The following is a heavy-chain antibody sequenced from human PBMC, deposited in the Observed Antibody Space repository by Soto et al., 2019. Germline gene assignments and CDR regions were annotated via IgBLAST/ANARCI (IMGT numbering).Heavy chain of an antibody. V-gene: IGHV5-51*01. D-gene: IGHD4-4*01. Sequence: PGEALKISCEGAGYTFTSQWSGWVRQMPGKGVEWMGIIFPCDSDTRYSPSFQGQVTISADKSISTAYLQWSSLKASDTAMYYCARSDYSNSHYYYYYGMDVWGQGTTVTVSS. CDR3: ARSDYSNSHYYYYYGMDV. CDR1: GYTFTSQW. J-gene: IGHJ6*02. CDR2: IFPCDSDT.